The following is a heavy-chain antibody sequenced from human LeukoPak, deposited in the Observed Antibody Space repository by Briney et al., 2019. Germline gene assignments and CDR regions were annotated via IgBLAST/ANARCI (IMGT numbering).Heavy chain of an antibody. V-gene: IGHV3-74*01. CDR3: ARDGRGFDP. CDR2: INSDGSST. J-gene: IGHJ5*02. Sequence: GGSPRLSCAGSGFTFTSYWMHWVRQAPGKGLVWVSRINSDGSSTTYADSVKGRFTISRDNAKNTLYLQMNSLRAEDTAVYYCARDGRGFDPWGQGTLVTVSS. CDR1: GFTFTSYW. D-gene: IGHD3/OR15-3a*01.